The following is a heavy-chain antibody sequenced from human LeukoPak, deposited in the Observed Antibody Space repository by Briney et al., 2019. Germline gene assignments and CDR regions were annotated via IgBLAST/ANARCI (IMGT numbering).Heavy chain of an antibody. Sequence: ERSLRLSCTASGITFRSNGMHWVRQAPGKGLEWVAFIWFDERYEDCADSVKGRFTISRDNSKNTLYLQMNSLRAEDTAVYYCARFTGSDPEGSFDYWGQGTLVTVSS. CDR3: ARFTGSDPEGSFDY. CDR2: IWFDERYE. J-gene: IGHJ4*02. D-gene: IGHD5-12*01. V-gene: IGHV3-33*01. CDR1: GITFRSNG.